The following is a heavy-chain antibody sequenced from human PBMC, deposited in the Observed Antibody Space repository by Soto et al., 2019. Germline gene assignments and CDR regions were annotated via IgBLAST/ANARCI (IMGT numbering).Heavy chain of an antibody. CDR2: ISGGGDAT. D-gene: IGHD7-27*01. CDR3: ARKILGSTSRPDYWYFGL. CDR1: GFTFINYA. V-gene: IGHV3-23*01. Sequence: EVQLSQSGGGLVQPGGSLRLSCAGSGFTFINYAMNWVRQAPGKGLEWVSSISGGGDATFFANSVRGRFTISRDNSDSTVTLQMNSLGVDDTAVYYCARKILGSTSRPDYWYFGLWGRGTRVTVSS. J-gene: IGHJ2*01.